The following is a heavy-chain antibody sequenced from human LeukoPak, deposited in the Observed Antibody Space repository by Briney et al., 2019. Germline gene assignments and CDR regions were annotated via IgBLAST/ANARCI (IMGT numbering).Heavy chain of an antibody. D-gene: IGHD3-3*01. J-gene: IGHJ4*02. CDR2: TYYSGST. CDR1: GGSISRSSYY. CDR3: ARPRGDLWSGYDY. Sequence: SETLSLTCSVSGGSISRSSYYWTWIRQSPGRCLEWIGNTYYSGSTLYNPSLKSRVTISVDTSKNQFSLRLTSVTAADTAVYYCARPRGDLWSGYDYWGQGVLVTVSP. V-gene: IGHV4-39*01.